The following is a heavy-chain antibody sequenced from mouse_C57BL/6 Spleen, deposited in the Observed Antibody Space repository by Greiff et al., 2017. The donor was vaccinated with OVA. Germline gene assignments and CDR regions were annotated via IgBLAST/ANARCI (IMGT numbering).Heavy chain of an antibody. CDR3: ASYSNPYYYAMDY. Sequence: QVHVKQSGPGLVAPSQSLSITCTVSGFSLTSYGVDWVRQSPGKGLEWLGVIWGVGSTNYNSALKSRLSISKDNSKSQVFLKMNSLQTDDTAMYYCASYSNPYYYAMDYWGQGTSVTVSS. J-gene: IGHJ4*01. CDR2: IWGVGST. D-gene: IGHD2-5*01. CDR1: GFSLTSYG. V-gene: IGHV2-6*01.